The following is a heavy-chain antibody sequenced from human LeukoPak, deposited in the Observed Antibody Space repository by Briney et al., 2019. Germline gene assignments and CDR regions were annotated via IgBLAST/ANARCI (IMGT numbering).Heavy chain of an antibody. Sequence: PGGSLRLSCAASGFTFDDYGMSRVRQAPGKGLEWVSGINWNGGCTGYADSVKGRFTISRDNSKNTLYLQMNSLRAEDTAVYYCAKVSRWELYYFDYWGQGTLVTVSS. CDR3: AKVSRWELYYFDY. CDR1: GFTFDDYG. D-gene: IGHD3-10*01. CDR2: INWNGGCT. V-gene: IGHV3-20*04. J-gene: IGHJ4*02.